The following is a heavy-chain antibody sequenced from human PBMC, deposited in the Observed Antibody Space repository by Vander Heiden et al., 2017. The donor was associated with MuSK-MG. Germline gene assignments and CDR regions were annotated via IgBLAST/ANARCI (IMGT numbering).Heavy chain of an antibody. V-gene: IGHV7-4-1*02. J-gene: IGHJ6*02. CDR1: GYTFTNFA. Sequence: QVQLVQSGSELKKPGASVKVSCKASGYTFTNFAMNWVRQARGQGLEWMGWINPNTGNPTYAQGFTGRFVSSLDTSVSSAYPQTRTLTAEDTAVYYCARRTGPPTPYYYGRDVWGQGTKGIGSS. CDR3: ARRTGPPTPYYYGRDV. CDR2: INPNTGNP. D-gene: IGHD2-8*02.